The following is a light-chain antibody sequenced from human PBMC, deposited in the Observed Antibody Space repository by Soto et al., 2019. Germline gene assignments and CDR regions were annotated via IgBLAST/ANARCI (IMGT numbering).Light chain of an antibody. CDR3: QHYSSSPPAIT. J-gene: IGKJ5*01. V-gene: IGKV3-20*01. CDR1: QSVGSD. CDR2: GAS. Sequence: EIVLTQSPATLSASPGERATLSCRASQSVGSDLAWYQQKPGQPPRLLIYGASYRATGIPDRFSGGGSGTDFTLTISRLEPEDFAVYYCQHYSSSPPAITFGQGTRLEIK.